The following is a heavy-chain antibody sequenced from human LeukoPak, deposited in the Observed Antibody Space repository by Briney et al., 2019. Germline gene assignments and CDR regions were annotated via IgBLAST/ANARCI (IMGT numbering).Heavy chain of an antibody. D-gene: IGHD1-7*01. V-gene: IGHV3-74*03. CDR2: INTDGRDT. J-gene: IGHJ4*02. Sequence: PGGSLRLSCAASGFSFRSYFMYWVRLAPGKGLVWVSRINTDGRDTEYADSVKGRFTISRDNAKNTLYMQMNSLREEDTAVYYCVAYNWNYPDYWGQGTLVTVSS. CDR3: VAYNWNYPDY. CDR1: GFSFRSYF.